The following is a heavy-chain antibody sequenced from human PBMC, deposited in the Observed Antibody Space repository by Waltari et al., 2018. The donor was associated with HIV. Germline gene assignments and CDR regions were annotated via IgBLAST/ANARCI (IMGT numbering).Heavy chain of an antibody. CDR1: GFRFDDYT. J-gene: IGHJ6*02. CDR3: AKGLPITF. Sequence: EVQLEESGGALLQPGGSLRLSCAASGFRFDDYTMHWVRQAPGKGLEWVSLISWDGRNIQYVDSVKGRFTVSRDNSKNSLSLQMNSLRTEDTALYYCAKGLPITFWGQGTTVTVSS. V-gene: IGHV3-43*01. CDR2: ISWDGRNI. D-gene: IGHD5-18*01.